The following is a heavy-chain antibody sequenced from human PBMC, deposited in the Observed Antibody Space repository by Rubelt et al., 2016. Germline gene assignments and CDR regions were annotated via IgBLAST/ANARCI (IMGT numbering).Heavy chain of an antibody. D-gene: IGHD1-26*01. CDR3: ARTTGSNWF. CDR1: GGSISSSSYY. Sequence: QLQLQESGPGLVKPSETLSLTCTVSGGSISSSSYYWAWIRQPPGKGLEWIGSVYYSGSTYYNPSLKSRVTISVDTSKNQCSLRLAAVTAADPAVYYCARTTGSNWFWGQGTLVTVSS. V-gene: IGHV4-39*07. J-gene: IGHJ4*02. CDR2: VYYSGST.